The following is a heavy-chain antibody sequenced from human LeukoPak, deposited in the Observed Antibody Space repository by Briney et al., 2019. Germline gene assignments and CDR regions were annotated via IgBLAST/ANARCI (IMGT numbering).Heavy chain of an antibody. D-gene: IGHD1-1*01. Sequence: PGGSLRLSCAASGFTLSSYAMSWVRQAPGKGLEWVPSIGGGGVDTYYADSVKGRFTISRDNSKNTLYLQMNSLRVEDTAVYYCAKDPPTTGTTFDNWGRGTLVTVSS. CDR3: AKDPPTTGTTFDN. J-gene: IGHJ4*02. CDR2: IGGGGVDT. CDR1: GFTLSSYA. V-gene: IGHV3-23*01.